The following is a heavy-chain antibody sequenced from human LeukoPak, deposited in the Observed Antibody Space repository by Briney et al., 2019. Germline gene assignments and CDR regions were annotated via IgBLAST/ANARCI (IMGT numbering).Heavy chain of an antibody. Sequence: ASVKVSCKASGGTFSSYAISWVRPAPGQGHEWMGGIIPIFGTANYAQKFQGRVTITADESTSTAYMELSSLRSEDTAVYYCAREGCSSTSCNFNWFDPWGQGTLVTVSS. CDR2: IIPIFGTA. J-gene: IGHJ5*02. CDR1: GGTFSSYA. CDR3: AREGCSSTSCNFNWFDP. V-gene: IGHV1-69*13. D-gene: IGHD2-2*01.